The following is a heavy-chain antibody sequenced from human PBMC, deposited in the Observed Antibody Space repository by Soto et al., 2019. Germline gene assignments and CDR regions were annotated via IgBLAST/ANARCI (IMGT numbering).Heavy chain of an antibody. D-gene: IGHD2-21*02. J-gene: IGHJ5*02. CDR2: ISRSGTTI. CDR3: ARVVGGNSPPNWFDP. Sequence: EVQLVESGGGLVQPGGSPRLSCVTSGFTLSSFEMIWVRQAPGKGLEWVSYISRSGTTIYSADSVKGRFTISRDNAKNSLDLQMNSLRAEGTAVYYCARVVGGNSPPNWFDPWGQGTQVTVSS. CDR1: GFTLSSFE. V-gene: IGHV3-48*03.